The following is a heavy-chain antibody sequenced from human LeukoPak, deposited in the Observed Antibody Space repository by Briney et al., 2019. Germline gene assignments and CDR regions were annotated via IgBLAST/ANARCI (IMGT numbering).Heavy chain of an antibody. CDR3: AREGRGYSYAFGY. V-gene: IGHV3-74*01. CDR1: GFTFSNYW. J-gene: IGHJ4*02. CDR2: INSDGSST. Sequence: GGSLRLSCAASGFTFSNYWMHWVRQAPGKGLVWVSRINSDGSSTTYADSVKGRFTISRDNGRNTLYLQMNSLRAEDTAVYYCAREGRGYSYAFGYWGQGTLVTVSS. D-gene: IGHD5-18*01.